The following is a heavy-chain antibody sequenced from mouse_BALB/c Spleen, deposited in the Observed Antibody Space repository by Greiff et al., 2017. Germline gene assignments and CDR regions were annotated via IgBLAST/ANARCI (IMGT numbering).Heavy chain of an antibody. Sequence: EVQLQQSGPELVKPGASVKMSCKASGYTFTSYVMHWVKQKPGQGLEWIGYINPYNDGTKYNEKFKGKATLTSDKSSSTAYMELSSLTSEDSAVYYCARSETTMITTRYYFDYWGQGTTLTVSS. CDR3: ARSETTMITTRYYFDY. CDR1: GYTFTSYV. J-gene: IGHJ2*01. CDR2: INPYNDGT. D-gene: IGHD2-4*01. V-gene: IGHV1-14*01.